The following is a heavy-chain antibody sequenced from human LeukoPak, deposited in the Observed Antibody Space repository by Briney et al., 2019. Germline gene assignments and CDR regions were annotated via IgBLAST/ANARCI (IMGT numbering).Heavy chain of an antibody. Sequence: ASVKVSCKASGGTFSSYAISWVRQAPGQGLEWMRGIIPIFGTANYAQKFQGRVTITADESTSTAYMELSSLRSEDTAVYYCARVVTITFGGVIDPYYFDYWGQGTLVTVSS. CDR3: ARVVTITFGGVIDPYYFDY. V-gene: IGHV1-69*13. CDR2: IIPIFGTA. J-gene: IGHJ4*02. CDR1: GGTFSSYA. D-gene: IGHD3-16*02.